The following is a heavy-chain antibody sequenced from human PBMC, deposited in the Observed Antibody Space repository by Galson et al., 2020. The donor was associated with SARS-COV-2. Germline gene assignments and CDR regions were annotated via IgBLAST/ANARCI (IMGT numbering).Heavy chain of an antibody. CDR2: INPTGGTT. CDR1: GFTFRTYS. Sequence: TGGSLRLSCTASGFTFRTYSFNWVRQAPGKGLEWVSQINPTGGTTYYADSVKGRFTISRDNAKKSVSLQMTSLRDEDTAVYSCARDLDEWGQGTLVTVSS. D-gene: IGHD3-3*01. J-gene: IGHJ4*02. CDR3: ARDLDE. V-gene: IGHV3-48*02.